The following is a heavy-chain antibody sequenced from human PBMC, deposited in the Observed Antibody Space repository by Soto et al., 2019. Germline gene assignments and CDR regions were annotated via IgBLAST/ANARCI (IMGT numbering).Heavy chain of an antibody. V-gene: IGHV1-2*04. J-gene: IGHJ6*02. CDR1: GYTFTGYY. CDR2: INPNSGGT. D-gene: IGHD3-10*01. Sequence: AASVKVSCKASGYTFTGYYIHWVRQAPGQGLEWMGWINPNSGGTNYAQKFQGWVTMTRDTSISTAYMELSRLRSDDTAVYYCARGDYGSGSYYYYYYGMDVWGQGTTVTVSS. CDR3: ARGDYGSGSYYYYYYGMDV.